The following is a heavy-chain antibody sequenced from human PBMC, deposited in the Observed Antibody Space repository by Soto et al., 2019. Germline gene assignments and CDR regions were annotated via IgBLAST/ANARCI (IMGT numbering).Heavy chain of an antibody. V-gene: IGHV2-5*02. CDR1: GFSLSTSGVG. CDR2: IYWDDDK. D-gene: IGHD3-16*01. Sequence: QITLKESGPTLVKPTQTLTLTCTFSGFSLSTSGVGVGWIRQPPGKALEWLALIYWDDDKRYSPSLKIRLTITKDTSKNQVVLTMTSMDAVDTATYYCAHGSIGSYDYWGQGTLVTVSS. J-gene: IGHJ4*02. CDR3: AHGSIGSYDY.